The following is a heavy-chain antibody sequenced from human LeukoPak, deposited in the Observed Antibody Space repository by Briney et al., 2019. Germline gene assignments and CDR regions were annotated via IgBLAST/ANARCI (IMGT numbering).Heavy chain of an antibody. D-gene: IGHD4-17*01. CDR1: GFTVSSSY. CDR2: ISGSGGTT. V-gene: IGHV3-23*01. J-gene: IGHJ4*02. CDR3: ARSSDNGDGGVDY. Sequence: PGGSLRLSCAASGFTVSSSYMNWVRQAPGKGLEWVSAISGSGGTTYYADSVKGRFTISRDNSKNTLYLQMNSLRAEDTAVYYCARSSDNGDGGVDYWGQGTLVTVSS.